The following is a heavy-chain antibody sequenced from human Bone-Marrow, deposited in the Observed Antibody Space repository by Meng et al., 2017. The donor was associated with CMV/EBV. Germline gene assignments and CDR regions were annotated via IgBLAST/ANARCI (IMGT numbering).Heavy chain of an antibody. CDR1: GFTFSSYW. CDR2: INSDGSST. CDR3: ARNAGDDSSGYYYRVSDGMDV. J-gene: IGHJ6*02. D-gene: IGHD3-22*01. Sequence: GESLKISCAASGFTFSSYWMHWVRQAPGKGLVWVSRINSDGSSTSYADSVKGRFTISSDNAKNTLYLQMNSLRAEDTAVYYCARNAGDDSSGYYYRVSDGMDVWGQGTTVTVSS. V-gene: IGHV3-74*01.